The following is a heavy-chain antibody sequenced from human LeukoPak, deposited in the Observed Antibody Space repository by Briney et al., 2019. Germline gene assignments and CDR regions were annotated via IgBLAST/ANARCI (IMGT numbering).Heavy chain of an antibody. Sequence: GGSLRLSCAASGFTISSYPMHWVRQAPGKGLEYVSAITSTGGSTYYANSVKGRFTISRDNSKNTLYLQMGSLRAEDMAVYYCARGARGSFDYWGQGTLVTVSS. D-gene: IGHD3-10*01. J-gene: IGHJ4*02. CDR1: GFTISSYP. CDR2: ITSTGGST. CDR3: ARGARGSFDY. V-gene: IGHV3-64*01.